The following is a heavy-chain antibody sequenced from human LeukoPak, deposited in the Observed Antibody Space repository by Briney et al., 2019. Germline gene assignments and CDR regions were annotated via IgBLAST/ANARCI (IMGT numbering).Heavy chain of an antibody. CDR2: ITSSSRYI. D-gene: IGHD1-26*01. Sequence: GGSLRLSCAASGFTFSSYAMHWVRQAPGKGLEWVSSITSSSRYIYCADSVRGRFTISRDNAKSSLYLQMNSLRAEDTAVYYCARDPYSGSYGDYYYYYMDVWGKGTSVTISS. CDR3: ARDPYSGSYGDYYYYYMDV. V-gene: IGHV3-21*01. J-gene: IGHJ6*03. CDR1: GFTFSSYA.